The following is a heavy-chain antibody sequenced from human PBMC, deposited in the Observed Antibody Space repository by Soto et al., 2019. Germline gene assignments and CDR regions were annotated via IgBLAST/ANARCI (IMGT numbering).Heavy chain of an antibody. V-gene: IGHV3-48*01. Sequence: GGSLRLSCAGSGFTFSSYSITLVRQAPGKGLEWISYINGGSFTIYYADSVKGRFTISRDNAKNSLYLQMNSLRAEDTAVYYCARSAGTWSGPYMDVWGKGTTVTVSS. CDR2: INGGSFTI. D-gene: IGHD3-3*01. J-gene: IGHJ6*03. CDR1: GFTFSSYS. CDR3: ARSAGTWSGPYMDV.